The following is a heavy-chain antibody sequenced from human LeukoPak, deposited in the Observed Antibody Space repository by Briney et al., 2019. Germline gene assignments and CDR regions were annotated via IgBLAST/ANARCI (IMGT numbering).Heavy chain of an antibody. V-gene: IGHV4-34*01. D-gene: IGHD3-3*01. CDR1: GGSFSGYY. CDR2: INHSGST. CDR3: ARSPFAPFRSYDFWSGYLDY. Sequence: SETLSLTCAVYGGSFSGYYWSWIRQPPGKGLEWIGEINHSGSTNYNPSLKSRVTISVDTSKNQFSLKLSSVTAADTAVYYCARSPFAPFRSYDFWSGYLDYWGQGTLVTVSS. J-gene: IGHJ4*02.